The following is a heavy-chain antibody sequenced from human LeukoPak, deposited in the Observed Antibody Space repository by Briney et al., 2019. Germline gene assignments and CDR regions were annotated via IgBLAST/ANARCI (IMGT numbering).Heavy chain of an antibody. CDR1: GFSFNSSS. Sequence: PGGSLRLPCAVYGFSFNSSSMNWVRQTPGQGLEWFSSISSSSGYINYADSVKGRFTVSRDNAKNSLYLQMNSLRAEDTAVYYCARDSGYCSSTGCYVHYFDYWGQGTLVTVSS. D-gene: IGHD2-2*01. CDR2: ISSSSGYI. J-gene: IGHJ4*02. CDR3: ARDSGYCSSTGCYVHYFDY. V-gene: IGHV3-21*01.